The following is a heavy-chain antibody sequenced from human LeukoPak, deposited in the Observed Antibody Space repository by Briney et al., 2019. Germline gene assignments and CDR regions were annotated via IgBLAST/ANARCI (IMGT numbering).Heavy chain of an antibody. J-gene: IGHJ6*02. Sequence: GGSLRLSCAASGFTFSTYVLDWVRQAPGKGLEWVTLRSFDGSNKSYADSVKGRFTISRDNSKSTLYLQMNSLRAEDTAVYYCAKDQYHYDSSGYYDITTPYGMDVWGQGTTVTVPS. D-gene: IGHD3-22*01. CDR2: RSFDGSNK. V-gene: IGHV3-30*01. CDR1: GFTFSTYV. CDR3: AKDQYHYDSSGYYDITTPYGMDV.